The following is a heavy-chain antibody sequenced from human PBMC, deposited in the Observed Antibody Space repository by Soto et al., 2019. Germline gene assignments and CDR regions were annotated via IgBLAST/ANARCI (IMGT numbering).Heavy chain of an antibody. CDR2: FDPEDGET. J-gene: IGHJ3*02. CDR3: ARDGRYCSSTSCYDAFDI. CDR1: GYTLTELS. Sequence: ASVKVSCKVSGYTLTELSMHWVRQAPGKGLEWMGGFDPEDGETIYAQKFQGRVTMTTDTSTSTAYMELRSLRSDDTAVYYCARDGRYCSSTSCYDAFDIWGQGTMVTVSS. V-gene: IGHV1-24*01. D-gene: IGHD2-2*01.